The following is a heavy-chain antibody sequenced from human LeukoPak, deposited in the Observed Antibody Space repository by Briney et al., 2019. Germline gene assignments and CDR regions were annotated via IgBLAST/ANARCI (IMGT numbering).Heavy chain of an antibody. J-gene: IGHJ4*02. D-gene: IGHD1-26*01. CDR2: ISGSGGST. Sequence: PGGSLGLSCAASGFTFSSYAMSWVRQAPGKGLEWVSAISGSGGSTYYADSVKGRFTISRDNSKNTLYLQMNSLRAEDTAVYYCAKGMGATKVSPIDYWGQGTLVTVSS. V-gene: IGHV3-23*01. CDR1: GFTFSSYA. CDR3: AKGMGATKVSPIDY.